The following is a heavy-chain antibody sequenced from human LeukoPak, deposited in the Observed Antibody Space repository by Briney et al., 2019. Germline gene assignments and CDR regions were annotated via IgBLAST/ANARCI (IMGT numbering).Heavy chain of an antibody. CDR3: ARDYYGSGSYDY. CDR2: IYYSGST. D-gene: IGHD3-10*01. Sequence: SETLSLTCTVSGGSISSYYWSWNRQPPGKGLEWIGYIYYSGSTNYNPSLKSRVTISVDTSKNQFSLKLSSVTAADTAVYYCARDYYGSGSYDYWGQGTLVTVSS. J-gene: IGHJ4*02. V-gene: IGHV4-59*01. CDR1: GGSISSYY.